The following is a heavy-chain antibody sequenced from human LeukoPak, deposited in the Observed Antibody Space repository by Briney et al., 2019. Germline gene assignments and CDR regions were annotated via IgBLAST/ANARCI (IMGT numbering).Heavy chain of an antibody. J-gene: IGHJ4*02. CDR1: GFTFSSHD. V-gene: IGHV3-21*01. D-gene: IGHD2-15*01. Sequence: GGSLRLSCAASGFTFSSHDMNWVRQAPGKGLEWVSSITTATSSYIYYADSVKGRFTISRDDAKNSLYLQMDSLRAEDTAVYYCARDYGGPHYFDYWGQGTRVTVSS. CDR2: ITTATSSYI. CDR3: ARDYGGPHYFDY.